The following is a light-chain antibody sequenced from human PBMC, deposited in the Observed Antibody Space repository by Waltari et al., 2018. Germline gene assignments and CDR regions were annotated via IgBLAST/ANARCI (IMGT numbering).Light chain of an antibody. J-gene: IGLJ1*01. CDR3: SSYTTSSAPGV. CDR1: DSDVGAYDF. Sequence: QSALTQPASVSGSPGQSITIPCSGTDSDVGAYDFVSWYQQHPGKAPHLIIYEVSNRPSVISNRFSASKSGNTASLTISGLQAEDEADYYCSSYTTSSAPGVFGTGTRVTVL. CDR2: EVS. V-gene: IGLV2-14*01.